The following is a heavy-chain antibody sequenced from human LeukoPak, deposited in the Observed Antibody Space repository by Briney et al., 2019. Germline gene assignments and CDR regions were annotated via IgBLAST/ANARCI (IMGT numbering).Heavy chain of an antibody. CDR1: GGSISSGSYY. V-gene: IGHV4-61*02. J-gene: IGHJ4*02. Sequence: PSETLSLTCTVSGGSISSGSYYWSWIRQPAGKGLEWIGRIYTSGSTNYNPSLKSRVIISVDTSKNQFSLKLSSVTAADTAVYYCARGPPPDFDCWGQGTLVTVSS. CDR3: ARGPPPDFDC. CDR2: IYTSGST.